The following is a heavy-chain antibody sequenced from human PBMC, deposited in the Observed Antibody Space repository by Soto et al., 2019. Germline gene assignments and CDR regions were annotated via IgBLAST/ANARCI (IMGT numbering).Heavy chain of an antibody. J-gene: IGHJ5*02. CDR2: IYYSGST. CDR1: GGSISSGDYY. Sequence: QVQLQESGPGLVKPSQTLSLTCTVSGGSISSGDYYWSWIRQPPGKGLEWIGYIYYSGSTYYNPSLKSXXTXSEXTSKNQFSLKLSSVTAADTAVYYCARVYYLNWFDPWGQGTLVTVSS. D-gene: IGHD2-8*01. CDR3: ARVYYLNWFDP. V-gene: IGHV4-30-4*01.